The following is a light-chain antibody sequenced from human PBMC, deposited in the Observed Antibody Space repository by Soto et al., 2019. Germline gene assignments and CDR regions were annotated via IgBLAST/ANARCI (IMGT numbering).Light chain of an antibody. J-gene: IGKJ5*01. CDR2: GAS. CDR1: QGVSSNY. V-gene: IGKV3-20*01. CDR3: QQYGSSPPSST. Sequence: EIVLTQSPGTLSLSPGERATLSCRASQGVSSNYLAWYQQKSGQAPRLLLYGASNRATDIPDRFSGRGSGTDFTLTISRLEPEDFAVYYCQQYGSSPPSSTFGQGTRLEIK.